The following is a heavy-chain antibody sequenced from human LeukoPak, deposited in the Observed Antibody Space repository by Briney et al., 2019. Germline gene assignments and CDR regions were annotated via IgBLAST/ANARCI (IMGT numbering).Heavy chain of an antibody. V-gene: IGHV3-48*03. D-gene: IGHD6-13*01. Sequence: GGSLRLSCAASGFTFSSYEMNWVCQAPGKGLEWVSYISSSGGTIYYADSVKGRFTISRDNAKNSLYLQMNSLRAEDTAVYYCARDEGSSSRGAFDIWGQGTMVTVSS. CDR2: ISSSGGTI. J-gene: IGHJ3*02. CDR3: ARDEGSSSRGAFDI. CDR1: GFTFSSYE.